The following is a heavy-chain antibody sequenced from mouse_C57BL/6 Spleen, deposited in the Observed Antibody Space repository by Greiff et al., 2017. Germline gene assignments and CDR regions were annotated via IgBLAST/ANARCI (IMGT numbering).Heavy chain of an antibody. D-gene: IGHD1-1*01. Sequence: QVQLQQSGAELVMPGASVKLSCKASGYTFTSYWMHWVKQRPGQGLEWIGEIDPSDSYTNYNQKFKGKSTLTVDKSSSTAYMQLSSLTSEDSAVYYCASLITTVVEGYFDVWGTGTTVTVSS. J-gene: IGHJ1*03. V-gene: IGHV1-69*01. CDR3: ASLITTVVEGYFDV. CDR2: IDPSDSYT. CDR1: GYTFTSYW.